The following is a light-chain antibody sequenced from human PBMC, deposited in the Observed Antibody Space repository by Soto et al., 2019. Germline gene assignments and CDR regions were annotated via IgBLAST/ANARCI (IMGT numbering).Light chain of an antibody. J-gene: IGLJ1*01. V-gene: IGLV2-14*03. CDR3: SSYSSTTTPYV. CDR2: DVS. Sequence: QSALTQPASVSGSPGQSITISCTGTSSDVGGYNFVSWYQQHPGKAPKLMIYDVSNRPSGVSSRFSGSKSGNTASLTISGLQDEDEAEYFCSSYSSTTTPYVFGIGTKVTVL. CDR1: SSDVGGYNF.